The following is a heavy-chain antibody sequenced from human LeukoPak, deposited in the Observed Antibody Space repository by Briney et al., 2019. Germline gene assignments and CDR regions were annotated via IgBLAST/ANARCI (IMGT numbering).Heavy chain of an antibody. CDR2: IYYSGST. J-gene: IGHJ5*02. CDR3: ARHSGYDFVRQADSGWFDP. CDR1: GGSISSYY. D-gene: IGHD5-12*01. Sequence: PSETLSLTCTVSGGSISSYYWSWIRQPPGKGLEWIGYIYYSGSTNYNPSLKSRVTISVDTSKNQFSLKLSSVTAADTAVYYCARHSGYDFVRQADSGWFDPWGQGTLLTVPS. V-gene: IGHV4-59*01.